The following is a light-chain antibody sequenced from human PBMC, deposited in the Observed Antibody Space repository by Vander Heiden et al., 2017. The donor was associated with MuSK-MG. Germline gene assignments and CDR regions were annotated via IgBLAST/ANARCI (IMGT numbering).Light chain of an antibody. V-gene: IGLV2-23*01. J-gene: IGLJ7*01. CDR2: EGT. CDR1: STGVASSHL. CDR3: CSYAGPAV. Sequence: QSALTQPASVSGSPGQSITISCPRSSTGVASSHLVSWYLQYPGKAPKLIIYEGTKRPSGVSDRFSGSTSGTTASLTISGLQADDEADYYCCSYAGPAVCGGGTQLTV.